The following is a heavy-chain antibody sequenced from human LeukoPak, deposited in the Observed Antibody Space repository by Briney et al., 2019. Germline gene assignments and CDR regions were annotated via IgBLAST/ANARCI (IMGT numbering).Heavy chain of an antibody. CDR1: GDSINSLDL. CDR3: AGLVGRYSSGLYYYYFDY. J-gene: IGHJ4*02. V-gene: IGHV4-4*02. Sequence: PAETLSLTCTVSGDSINSLDLWSWVRQPPGKGLWGIGEMYLRGTTHSNPSVKSRVTISIDKSKNQFFLNLSSVTAADTAVYYCAGLVGRYSSGLYYYYFDYWGQGTLVTVSS. D-gene: IGHD3-22*01. CDR2: MYLRGTT.